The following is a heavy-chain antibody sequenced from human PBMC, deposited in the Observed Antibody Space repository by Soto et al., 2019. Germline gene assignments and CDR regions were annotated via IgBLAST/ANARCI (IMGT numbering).Heavy chain of an antibody. D-gene: IGHD5-18*01. Sequence: GGSLRLSCAASGFTFSNYIMNWVRQAPGKGLEWISYISSSSITIYYADSAKGRFTISRDNAQNSLYLQMNSLRDEDAAVYYCARVRSTSMGGGFDYWGQGTLVTVSS. CDR2: ISSSSITI. CDR3: ARVRSTSMGGGFDY. J-gene: IGHJ4*02. CDR1: GFTFSNYI. V-gene: IGHV3-48*02.